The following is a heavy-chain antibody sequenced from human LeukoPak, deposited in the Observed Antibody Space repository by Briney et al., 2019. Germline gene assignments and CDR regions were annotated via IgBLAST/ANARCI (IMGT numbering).Heavy chain of an antibody. V-gene: IGHV1-2*02. Sequence: GASVKVSCKASGYTFTGYYMHWVRQAPGQGLEWMGWINPNSGGTNYAQKFQGRVTMTRDTSISTAYMGLSRLRSDDTAVYYCAGLESGSSNWFDPWGQGTLVTVSS. CDR2: INPNSGGT. D-gene: IGHD1-26*01. CDR3: AGLESGSSNWFDP. J-gene: IGHJ5*02. CDR1: GYTFTGYY.